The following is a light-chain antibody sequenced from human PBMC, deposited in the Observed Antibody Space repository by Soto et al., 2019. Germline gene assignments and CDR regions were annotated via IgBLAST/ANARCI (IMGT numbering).Light chain of an antibody. CDR2: EVS. CDR1: SSDVGGYNY. J-gene: IGLJ1*01. CDR3: SSYTSSSTLDV. V-gene: IGLV2-14*01. Sequence: SALTQPASVAGSPGQSITISCTGTSSDVGGYNYASWYQQHPGKAPKLMIYEVSNRPSGVSNRFSGSKSGNTASLTISGLQAEDEADYYCSSYTSSSTLDVFGTGTKVTVL.